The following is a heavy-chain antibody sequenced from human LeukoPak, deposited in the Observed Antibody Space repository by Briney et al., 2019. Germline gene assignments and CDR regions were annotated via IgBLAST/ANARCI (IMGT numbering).Heavy chain of an antibody. CDR3: ARDGYSGYDFYFDY. V-gene: IGHV3-33*08. Sequence: PGGSLRLSCAASGFTFSSYSMNWVRQAPGKGLEWVAVIWFDGSDKYYADSVKGRFTISRDNSKNTLYLQMNSLRAEDTAVYYCARDGYSGYDFYFDYWGQGTLVTVSS. J-gene: IGHJ4*02. CDR2: IWFDGSDK. D-gene: IGHD5-12*01. CDR1: GFTFSSYS.